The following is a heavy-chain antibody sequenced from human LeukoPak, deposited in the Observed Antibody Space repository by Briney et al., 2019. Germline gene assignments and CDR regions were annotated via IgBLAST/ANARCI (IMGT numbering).Heavy chain of an antibody. D-gene: IGHD6-13*01. CDR1: GGSISSGGYY. CDR2: IYYSGST. V-gene: IGHV4-39*07. Sequence: PSETLSLTCTVSGGSISSGGYYWSWIRQPPGKGLEWIGSIYYSGSTYYNPSLKSRVTISVDTSKNQFSLTLSSVTAADTAVYYCARMAAAGTRDGMDVWGQGTTVTVSS. J-gene: IGHJ6*02. CDR3: ARMAAAGTRDGMDV.